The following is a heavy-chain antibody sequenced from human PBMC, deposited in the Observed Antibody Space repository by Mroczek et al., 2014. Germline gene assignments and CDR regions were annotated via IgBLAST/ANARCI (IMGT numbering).Heavy chain of an antibody. CDR3: ARDSPDDYSNYGILGQKYGMDV. CDR1: GFTFSSYW. CDR2: IKQDGSEK. J-gene: IGHJ6*02. Sequence: ESGGGLVQPGGSLRLSCAASGFTFSSYWMSWVRQAPGKGLEWVANIKQDGSEKYYVDSVKGRFTISRDNAKNSLYLQMNSLRAEDTAVYYCARDSPDDYSNYGILGQKYGMDVWGQGTTVTVSS. D-gene: IGHD4-11*01. V-gene: IGHV3-7*01.